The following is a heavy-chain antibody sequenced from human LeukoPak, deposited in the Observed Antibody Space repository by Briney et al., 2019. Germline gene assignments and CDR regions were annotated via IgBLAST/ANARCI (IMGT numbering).Heavy chain of an antibody. J-gene: IGHJ4*02. D-gene: IGHD2-21*01. CDR3: ARGKFHFDY. V-gene: IGHV3-11*01. Sequence: GGPLRLSCAASGFTFRNYYMSWILQAPGKGLEWVSYISSSGSTIYYADSVKGRFIISRDNAKNSLYLQMNSLRAADTAVYYCARGKFHFDYWGQGALVTVSS. CDR1: GFTFRNYY. CDR2: ISSSGSTI.